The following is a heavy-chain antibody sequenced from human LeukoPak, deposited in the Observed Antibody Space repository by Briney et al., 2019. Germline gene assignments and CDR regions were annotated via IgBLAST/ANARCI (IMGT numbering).Heavy chain of an antibody. V-gene: IGHV4-59*01. J-gene: IGHJ5*02. CDR1: GGSISSYY. CDR2: IYYSGST. CDR3: ARGRGGGGSSNNWFDL. Sequence: SETLSLTCTVSGGSISSYYWSWIRQPPGKGLEWIGYIYYSGSTNYNPSLKSRVSISVDTSKNQFSLKLSSVTAADTAVYYCARGRGGGGSSNNWFDLWGQGTLVTVSS. D-gene: IGHD2-15*01.